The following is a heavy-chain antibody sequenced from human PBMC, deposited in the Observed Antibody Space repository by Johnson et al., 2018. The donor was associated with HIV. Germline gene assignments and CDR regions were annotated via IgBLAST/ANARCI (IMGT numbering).Heavy chain of an antibody. CDR1: GFTFSDYY. Sequence: QVQLVESGGVVVQPGGSLRLSCAASGFTFSDYYMSWIRQAPGKGLEWVSYISSSGSTIYYADFVKGRFTISRDNAKKSLYLQMNSLRAEDTALYYCARDVLSDLSLQGAFDVWGQGTVVTVST. CDR3: ARDVLSDLSLQGAFDV. V-gene: IGHV3-11*01. D-gene: IGHD3-16*02. J-gene: IGHJ3*01. CDR2: ISSSGSTI.